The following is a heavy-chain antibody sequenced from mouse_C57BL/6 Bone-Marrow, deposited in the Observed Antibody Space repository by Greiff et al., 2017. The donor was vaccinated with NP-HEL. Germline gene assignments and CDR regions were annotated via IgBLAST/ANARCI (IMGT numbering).Heavy chain of an antibody. CDR3: ASPIYYYGSSYAMDY. D-gene: IGHD1-1*01. V-gene: IGHV5-4*01. Sequence: EVHLVESGGGLVKPGGSLKLSCAASGFTFSSYAMSWVRQTPEKRLEWVATISDGGSYTYYPDNVSGRFTISRDNAKNNLYLQMSHLKSEDTAMYYCASPIYYYGSSYAMDYWGQGTSGTVST. CDR2: ISDGGSYT. J-gene: IGHJ4*01. CDR1: GFTFSSYA.